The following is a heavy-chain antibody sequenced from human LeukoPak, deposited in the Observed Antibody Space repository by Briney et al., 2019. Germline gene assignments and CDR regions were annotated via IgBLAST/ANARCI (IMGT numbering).Heavy chain of an antibody. CDR3: ARDPYYYDSSGFYDPSDY. J-gene: IGHJ4*02. CDR1: GFTLSNYW. CDR2: IKGDGSEK. V-gene: IGHV3-7*03. D-gene: IGHD3-22*01. Sequence: PGGSLRLSCAASGFTLSNYWMTWVRQAPGKGLEWVSNIKGDGSEKNYVDSVKGRFTISRDNAKNSLYLQMNSLRAEDTAVYYCARDPYYYDSSGFYDPSDYWGQGTLVTVPS.